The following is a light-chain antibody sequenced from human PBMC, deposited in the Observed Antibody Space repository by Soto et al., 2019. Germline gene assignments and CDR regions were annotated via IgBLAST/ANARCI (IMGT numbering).Light chain of an antibody. CDR2: EVS. V-gene: IGLV2-8*01. Sequence: QSVLTQPPSASGSPGQSVTISCTGTGSDVGDYNYVSWYQQHPGKAPKLMIYEVSKRPSGVPDRFSGSKSGNTASLTVSGLQAEDEANYYCSSYTGSSYVFRTGTKVTVL. CDR3: SSYTGSSYV. CDR1: GSDVGDYNY. J-gene: IGLJ1*01.